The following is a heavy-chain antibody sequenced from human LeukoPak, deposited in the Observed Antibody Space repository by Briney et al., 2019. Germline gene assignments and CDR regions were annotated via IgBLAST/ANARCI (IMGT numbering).Heavy chain of an antibody. J-gene: IGHJ4*02. Sequence: LGESLKISCKGSGYSFTSYWIGWVRQMPGKGLEWMGITYPGDSDTRYSPSFQGQVTISADKSISTAYLQWSSLKASDTAMYYCASAPYYDILTGYYLPPDYWGQGTLVTVSS. CDR2: TYPGDSDT. CDR3: ASAPYYDILTGYYLPPDY. V-gene: IGHV5-51*01. D-gene: IGHD3-9*01. CDR1: GYSFTSYW.